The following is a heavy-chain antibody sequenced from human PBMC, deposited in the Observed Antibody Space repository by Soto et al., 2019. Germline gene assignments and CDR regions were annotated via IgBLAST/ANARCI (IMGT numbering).Heavy chain of an antibody. CDR3: ARGDYESAPGKNNWFDP. J-gene: IGHJ5*02. Sequence: QVQLVQSGAEVKKPGSSVKVSCKASGGTFSSYAISWVRQAPGQGLEWMGGIIPIFGTANYAQKFQGRVTITADESTSTDYMELSSLRSEDTAVYYCARGDYESAPGKNNWFDPWGQGTLVTVSS. CDR2: IIPIFGTA. D-gene: IGHD3-22*01. CDR1: GGTFSSYA. V-gene: IGHV1-69*01.